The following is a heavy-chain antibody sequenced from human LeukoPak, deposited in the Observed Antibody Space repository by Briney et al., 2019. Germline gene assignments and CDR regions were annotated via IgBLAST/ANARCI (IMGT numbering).Heavy chain of an antibody. CDR2: ISWNSGSI. Sequence: GGSLRLSCAASGFTFSSYAMSWVRQAPGKGLEWVSGISWNSGSIGYADSVKGRFTISRDNAKNSLYLQMNSLRAEDTAVYYCARERHGDYWGQGTLVTVSS. V-gene: IGHV3-23*01. CDR1: GFTFSSYA. CDR3: ARERHGDY. J-gene: IGHJ4*02.